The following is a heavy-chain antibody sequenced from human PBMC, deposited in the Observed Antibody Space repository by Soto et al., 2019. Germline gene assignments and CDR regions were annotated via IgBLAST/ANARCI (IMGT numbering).Heavy chain of an antibody. CDR3: ARVPYCSSSSCYSYFDS. CDR2: ISSDGSST. D-gene: IGHD2-2*01. V-gene: IGHV3-74*01. CDR1: GFTLRTNG. J-gene: IGHJ4*02. Sequence: EVQLVESGGALFKPGGSLRLPCAAPGFTLRTNGRPWPRKPPGRGLVWVSRISSDGSSTNYADPGKGRFTISRDNAKNTLHLQMNSLRAEDTAVYYCARVPYCSSSSCYSYFDSWGQGTLVTVSS.